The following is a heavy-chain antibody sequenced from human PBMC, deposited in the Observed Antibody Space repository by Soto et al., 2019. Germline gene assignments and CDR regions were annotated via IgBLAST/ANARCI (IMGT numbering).Heavy chain of an antibody. V-gene: IGHV3-30-3*01. CDR3: TSDYDYNSS. Sequence: GSLRLSCAASGFTFSSYAMHWVRQAPGQGLEWVAVISYGGSNKYYADFVKGRFTISRDNSKNMLYLQMNSLRPEDTAVYYCTSDYDYNSSWGQRTLVTVSS. D-gene: IGHD3-16*01. CDR2: ISYGGSNK. CDR1: GFTFSSYA. J-gene: IGHJ5*02.